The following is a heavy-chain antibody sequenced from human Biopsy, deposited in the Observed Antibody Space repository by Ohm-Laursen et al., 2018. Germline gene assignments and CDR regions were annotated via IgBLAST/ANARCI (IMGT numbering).Heavy chain of an antibody. CDR2: INPHSGTT. Sequence: ASVKVSCKASGYTFTGQYLHWVRQAPGQGLEWMRWINPHSGTTKFAQDFQGRVTMTRDTSITTAYMELRRLRSDNTAVYYCAKGQDLRGGAEYFQHWGQGALVTVSS. J-gene: IGHJ1*01. CDR1: GYTFTGQY. V-gene: IGHV1-2*02. CDR3: AKGQDLRGGAEYFQH. D-gene: IGHD2-15*01.